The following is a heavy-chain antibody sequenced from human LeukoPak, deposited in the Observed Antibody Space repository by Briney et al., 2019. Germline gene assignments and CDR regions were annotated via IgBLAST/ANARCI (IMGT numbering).Heavy chain of an antibody. CDR3: ASSCTSTNCYLNDAFDI. Sequence: GESPKISCKGFGYSFTTYWIGWVRQMPGKGLEWMGIINPGDSDTKYSPSFRGQVTISADKSISTAYLQWSSLKASDTAMYYCASSCTSTNCYLNDAFDIWGQGTMVTVYS. CDR2: INPGDSDT. CDR1: GYSFTTYW. J-gene: IGHJ3*02. D-gene: IGHD2-2*01. V-gene: IGHV5-51*01.